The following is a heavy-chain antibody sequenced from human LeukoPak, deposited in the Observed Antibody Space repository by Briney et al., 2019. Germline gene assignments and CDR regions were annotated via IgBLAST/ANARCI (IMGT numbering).Heavy chain of an antibody. CDR2: IWYDGSNK. V-gene: IGHV3-33*01. CDR3: ARDGRLIVGATWAFDI. D-gene: IGHD1-26*01. CDR1: GFTFSSYG. J-gene: IGHJ3*02. Sequence: GGSLRLSCAASGFTFSSYGMHWVRQAPGKGLEWVAVIWYDGSNKYYADSVKGRFTISRDNSKNTLYLQMNSLRAEDTAVYYCARDGRLIVGATWAFDIWGQGTMVTVSS.